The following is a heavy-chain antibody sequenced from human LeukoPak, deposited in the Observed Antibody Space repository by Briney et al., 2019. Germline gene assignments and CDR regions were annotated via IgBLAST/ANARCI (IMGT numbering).Heavy chain of an antibody. V-gene: IGHV3-23*01. CDR3: AKDSYFDFWCGYFAEDN. CDR1: GFTFDSYA. CDR2: ISGSGKST. D-gene: IGHD3-3*01. J-gene: IGHJ4*02. Sequence: GGSLRLSCGASGFTFDSYAMTWVRQAPGKGLEWVSGISGSGKSTYYADSVKGRFTISRDNSKNTLYLQMNRLRAEATAVYYCAKDSYFDFWCGYFAEDNWGQGTLVTVSS.